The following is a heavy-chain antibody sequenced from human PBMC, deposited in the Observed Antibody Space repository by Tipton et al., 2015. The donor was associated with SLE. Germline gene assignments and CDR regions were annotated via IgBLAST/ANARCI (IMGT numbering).Heavy chain of an antibody. Sequence: TLSLTCTVSGGSISGYYWSWIRQSPGEGLEWIGYVYSSGSTHYNPSLKSRVTISVDASKNQFSLKLTSVTAADTAVYYCASGNPVMPLWGQGTLVTVSS. CDR3: ASGNPVMPL. V-gene: IGHV4-59*01. D-gene: IGHD1-1*01. J-gene: IGHJ4*02. CDR1: GGSISGYY. CDR2: VYSSGST.